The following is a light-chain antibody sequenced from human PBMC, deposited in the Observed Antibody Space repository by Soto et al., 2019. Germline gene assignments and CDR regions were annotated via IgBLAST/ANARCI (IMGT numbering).Light chain of an antibody. J-gene: IGKJ4*01. V-gene: IGKV3-15*01. CDR1: QSVSYN. CDR2: GAF. CDR3: QQYKNWPPLT. Sequence: EIVMTQSPATVSVSPGETATLSCRASQSVSYNLAWYQQKPGQGLRLLIYGAFTRATGTPARFSGSGSGTEFTLTISSLQSEDFAVYYCQQYKNWPPLTFGGGTKVEIK.